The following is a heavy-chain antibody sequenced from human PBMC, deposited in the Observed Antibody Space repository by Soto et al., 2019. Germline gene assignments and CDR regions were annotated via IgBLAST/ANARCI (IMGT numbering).Heavy chain of an antibody. J-gene: IGHJ6*02. CDR3: ARGNTGYYYYGMDV. CDR2: IGTAGDT. Sequence: GGSLRLSCAASGFTFSSYDMHWVRQATGKGLEWVSAIGTAGDTYYPGSVKGRFTISRENAKNSLYLQMNSLRAGDTAVYYCARGNTGYYYYGMDVWGQGTTVTV. CDR1: GFTFSSYD. D-gene: IGHD4-17*01. V-gene: IGHV3-13*01.